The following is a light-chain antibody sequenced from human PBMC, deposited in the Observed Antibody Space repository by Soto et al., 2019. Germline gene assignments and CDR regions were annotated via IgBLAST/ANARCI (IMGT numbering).Light chain of an antibody. J-gene: IGLJ2*01. CDR2: DVD. CDR3: SSYAGSYTVV. Sequence: QSALTQPRSVSGSPGQSVTISCTGTSSDVGNYNYVSWYQHHPGKAPKLMIYDVDKRPSGVPNRFSGSKSGNTASLTISGLQAEDEADYYCSSYAGSYTVVFGGGTKLTVL. CDR1: SSDVGNYNY. V-gene: IGLV2-11*01.